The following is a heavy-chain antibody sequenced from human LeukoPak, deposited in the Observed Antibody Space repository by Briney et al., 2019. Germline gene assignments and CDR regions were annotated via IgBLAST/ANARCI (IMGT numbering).Heavy chain of an antibody. CDR1: GLTFSSYS. V-gene: IGHV3-23*01. D-gene: IGHD2-2*01. CDR3: AKDFIVVVPAAILYYFDY. Sequence: GGSLRLSCAASGLTFSSYSMNWVRQAPGKGLEWVSAISGSGGSTYYADSVKGRFTISRDNSKNTLYLQMNSLRAEDTAVYYCAKDFIVVVPAAILYYFDYWGQGTLVTVSS. J-gene: IGHJ4*02. CDR2: ISGSGGST.